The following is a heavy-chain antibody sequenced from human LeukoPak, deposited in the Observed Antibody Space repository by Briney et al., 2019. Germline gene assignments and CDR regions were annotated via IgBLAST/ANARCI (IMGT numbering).Heavy chain of an antibody. CDR1: GGSITSYY. V-gene: IGHV4-59*01. CDR2: IYDSGST. J-gene: IGHJ4*02. CDR3: ARGARKGDDYGGFFDY. D-gene: IGHD4-23*01. Sequence: PSETLSLTCTVSGGSITSYYWSWIRQSPGKGLEWIGFIYDSGSTNYSPSLKSRVTISVDTTKNRFSLKLNSVTAADTAVYYCARGARKGDDYGGFFDYWGQGTLVTVSS.